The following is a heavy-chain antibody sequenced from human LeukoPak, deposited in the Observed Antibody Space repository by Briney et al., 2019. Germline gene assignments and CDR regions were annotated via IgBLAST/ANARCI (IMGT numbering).Heavy chain of an antibody. Sequence: GGSLRLSCAASGFTFSRYGMHWVRQAPGKGLEWVAVVWDNGINKFYADSMKGRSTISRDNSKHTLSLHMNSLRAEDTAVYYCVKEPAPYSLGDAWGKGTAVTVSS. D-gene: IGHD3-16*01. V-gene: IGHV3-33*06. CDR1: GFTFSRYG. CDR3: VKEPAPYSLGDA. J-gene: IGHJ6*04. CDR2: VWDNGINK.